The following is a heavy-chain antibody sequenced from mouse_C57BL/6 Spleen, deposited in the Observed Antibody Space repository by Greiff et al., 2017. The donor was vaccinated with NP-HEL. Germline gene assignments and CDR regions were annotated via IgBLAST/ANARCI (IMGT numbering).Heavy chain of an antibody. D-gene: IGHD2-5*01. Sequence: QVQLQQPGAELVKPGASVKMSCKASGYTFTSYWITWVKQRPGQGLEWIGDIYPGSGSTNYNEKFKSKATLTVDTSSSTAYRQLSSLTSEDSAVYYCAKAYYSNYYWYFDVWGTGTTVTVSS. V-gene: IGHV1-55*01. CDR1: GYTFTSYW. CDR3: AKAYYSNYYWYFDV. J-gene: IGHJ1*03. CDR2: IYPGSGST.